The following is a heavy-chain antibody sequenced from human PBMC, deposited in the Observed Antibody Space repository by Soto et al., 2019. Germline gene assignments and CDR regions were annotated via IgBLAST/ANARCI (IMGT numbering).Heavy chain of an antibody. CDR2: INAGNGNT. CDR1: GYTFTSYA. Sequence: QVQLVQSGAEVKKPGASVKVSCKASGYTFTSYAMHWVRQAPGQRLEWMGWINAGNGNTKYSQKFQGRVTITRDTSASTADMELSSLRSEDTAVYYCARRDYGDYPFDYWGQGTLVTVSS. J-gene: IGHJ4*02. V-gene: IGHV1-3*01. CDR3: ARRDYGDYPFDY. D-gene: IGHD4-17*01.